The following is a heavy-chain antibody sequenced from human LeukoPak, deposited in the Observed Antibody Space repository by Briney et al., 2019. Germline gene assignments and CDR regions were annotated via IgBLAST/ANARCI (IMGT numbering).Heavy chain of an antibody. CDR2: INLSGST. Sequence: KASETLSLACAVYGGSFTGYYWSWIRQPPGKGLEWIGEINLSGSTNYNPSLKSRVTISVDTSKNQFSLKLDSVTAADTAVYYCARGGIRNRHYYFYMDVWGKGTTVTVSS. CDR3: ARGGIRNRHYYFYMDV. J-gene: IGHJ6*03. D-gene: IGHD1-14*01. V-gene: IGHV4-34*01. CDR1: GGSFTGYY.